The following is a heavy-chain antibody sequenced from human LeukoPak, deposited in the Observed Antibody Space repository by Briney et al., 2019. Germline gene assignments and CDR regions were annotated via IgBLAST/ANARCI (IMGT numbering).Heavy chain of an antibody. V-gene: IGHV3-21*01. J-gene: IGHJ5*02. CDR2: IGSSSTNI. Sequence: GGSLRLSCAASGFTFSSYTMNWVRRAPGKGLEWVSSIGSSSTNIYYSGSVKGRFTISRDNAKNSLYLQMNTLRAEDTAVYYCARNYDTSSVDGWFDPWGQGTLVTVSS. CDR3: ARNYDTSSVDGWFDP. CDR1: GFTFSSYT. D-gene: IGHD1-7*01.